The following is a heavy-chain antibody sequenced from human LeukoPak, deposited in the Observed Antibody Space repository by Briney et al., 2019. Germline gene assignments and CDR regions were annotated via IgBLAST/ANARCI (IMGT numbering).Heavy chain of an antibody. V-gene: IGHV3-30*18. CDR1: GFTFRSYG. Sequence: GRSLRLSCAASGFTFRSYGMHWVRQAPGKGLEWVAVISYDGSNKYYADSVKGRFTISRDNSKNTLYLQMNSLRAEDTAVYYCAKLKSGSYYWAAFDIWGQGTMVTVSS. D-gene: IGHD1-26*01. CDR2: ISYDGSNK. J-gene: IGHJ3*02. CDR3: AKLKSGSYYWAAFDI.